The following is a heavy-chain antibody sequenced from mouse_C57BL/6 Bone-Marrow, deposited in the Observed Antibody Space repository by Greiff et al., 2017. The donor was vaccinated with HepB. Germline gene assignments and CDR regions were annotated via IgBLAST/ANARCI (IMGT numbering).Heavy chain of an antibody. V-gene: IGHV1-82*01. CDR1: GYAFSSSW. CDR2: IYPGDGDT. Sequence: QVQLKQSGPELVKPGASVKISCKASGYAFSSSWMNWVKQRPGKGLEWIGRIYPGDGDTNYNGKFKGKATLTADKSSSTAYMQLSSLTSEDSAVYFCARLAYYYGSSYGYWGQGTTLTVSS. D-gene: IGHD1-1*01. CDR3: ARLAYYYGSSYGY. J-gene: IGHJ2*01.